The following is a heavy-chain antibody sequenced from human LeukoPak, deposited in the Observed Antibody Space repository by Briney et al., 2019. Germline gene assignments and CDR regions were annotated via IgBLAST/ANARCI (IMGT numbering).Heavy chain of an antibody. D-gene: IGHD4-11*01. V-gene: IGHV3-30*18. CDR3: AKSSYWYSN. J-gene: IGHJ4*02. Sequence: GGSLRLSCTASGFTFGRYAMHWLRQAPGKGLEWVAVIAYDGSNKYSADSLKGQGRFTISRDNAKNTLYLQMNSLRAEDTALYYCAKSSYWYSNWGQGTLVTVSS. CDR1: GFTFGRYA. CDR2: IAYDGSNK.